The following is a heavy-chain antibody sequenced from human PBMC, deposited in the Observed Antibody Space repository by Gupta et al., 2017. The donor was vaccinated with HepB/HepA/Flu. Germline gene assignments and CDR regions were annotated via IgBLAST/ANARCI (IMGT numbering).Heavy chain of an antibody. D-gene: IGHD3-3*01. Sequence: QVQLVESGGGVVRPGRSLSLSCAASGFTFSSYGMHWVSQAPGKGLEWVAVISYDGSNKYYADPVKGRFTISRDNSKNTLYLQMNSLRAEDTAVYYCAKSRLYYDFWSGFGYWGQGTLVTVSS. CDR2: ISYDGSNK. J-gene: IGHJ4*02. CDR3: AKSRLYYDFWSGFGY. CDR1: GFTFSSYG. V-gene: IGHV3-30*18.